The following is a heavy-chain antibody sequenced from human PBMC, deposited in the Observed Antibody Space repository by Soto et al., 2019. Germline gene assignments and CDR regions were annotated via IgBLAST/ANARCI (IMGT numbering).Heavy chain of an antibody. CDR3: AKDGEGNTIFGVPKWGYFDY. CDR1: GFTFDDYA. Sequence: EVQLVESGGGLVQPGRSLRLSCAASGFTFDDYAMHWVRQAPGKGLEWVSGISWNSGSIGYADSVKGRFTISRDNAKNSLYMQMNSLRAEDTALYYCAKDGEGNTIFGVPKWGYFDYWGQGTLVTVSS. D-gene: IGHD3-3*01. J-gene: IGHJ4*02. CDR2: ISWNSGSI. V-gene: IGHV3-9*01.